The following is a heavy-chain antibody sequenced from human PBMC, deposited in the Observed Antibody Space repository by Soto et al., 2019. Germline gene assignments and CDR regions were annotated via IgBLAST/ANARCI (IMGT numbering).Heavy chain of an antibody. J-gene: IGHJ4*02. Sequence: PSETLSLTCAVSGYSIRSDYYWGWIRQPPGKGLEGIGSIYQSGTAYYNPSLKSRVTISVDTSKNEFSLKVSSVTAADTAVYYCARVTGSKGYFDYWGQGTLVTVSS. CDR1: GYSIRSDYY. CDR2: IYQSGTA. D-gene: IGHD2-2*01. CDR3: ARVTGSKGYFDY. V-gene: IGHV4-38-2*01.